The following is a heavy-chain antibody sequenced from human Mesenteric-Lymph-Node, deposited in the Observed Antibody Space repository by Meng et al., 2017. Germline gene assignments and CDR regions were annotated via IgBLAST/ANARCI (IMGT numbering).Heavy chain of an antibody. CDR1: GYSISSGYY. V-gene: IGHV4-38-2*02. CDR2: IYHSGST. CDR3: ARVAGASVTDFYFDY. D-gene: IGHD1-26*01. J-gene: IGHJ4*02. Sequence: SETLSLTCTVSGYSISSGYYWGWIRQPPGKGLEWIGSIYHSGSTYYNPSLKSRVTISVDTSKNQFSLNLRSVTAADTAVYYCARVAGASVTDFYFDYWGQGTLVTVSS.